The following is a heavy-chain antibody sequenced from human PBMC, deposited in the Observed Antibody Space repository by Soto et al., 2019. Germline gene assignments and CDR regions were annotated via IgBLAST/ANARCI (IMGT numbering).Heavy chain of an antibody. D-gene: IGHD5-18*01. V-gene: IGHV1-69*01. Sequence: VKVSCKASGGTFSSYAISWVRQAPGQGLEWMGGIIPIFGTANYAQKFQGRVTITADESTSTAYMELSSLRSEDTAVYYCARGKQLEVYYGMDVWGQGTTVTVSS. CDR1: GGTFSSYA. CDR3: ARGKQLEVYYGMDV. CDR2: IIPIFGTA. J-gene: IGHJ6*02.